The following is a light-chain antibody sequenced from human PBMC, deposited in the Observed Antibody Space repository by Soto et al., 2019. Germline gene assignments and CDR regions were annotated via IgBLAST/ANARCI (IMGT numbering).Light chain of an antibody. Sequence: DIVMTQSPLSLPVTPGEPASISCRSSQSLLHSNAYNYVDWYLQKPGQPPQLLIYLGSSRSSGVPDRFSGSGSGTDFTLIISRVETEDVGVYYCMQALQTPYTFGQGTKLEIK. J-gene: IGKJ2*01. CDR3: MQALQTPYT. CDR2: LGS. V-gene: IGKV2-28*01. CDR1: QSLLHSNAYNY.